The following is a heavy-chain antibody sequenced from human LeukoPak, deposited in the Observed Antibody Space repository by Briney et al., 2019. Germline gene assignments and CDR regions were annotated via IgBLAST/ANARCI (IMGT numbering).Heavy chain of an antibody. Sequence: SGTLSLTCTVSGGSISSYYWSWIRQPPGKGLEWIGYIFYSGSAIYNPSLKSRVTISVDTSKNQFSLKLTSVTAADTAVYYCARKSGYYGSFDYWGQGTLVTVSS. D-gene: IGHD3-22*01. V-gene: IGHV4-59*01. CDR3: ARKSGYYGSFDY. CDR1: GGSISSYY. J-gene: IGHJ4*02. CDR2: IFYSGSA.